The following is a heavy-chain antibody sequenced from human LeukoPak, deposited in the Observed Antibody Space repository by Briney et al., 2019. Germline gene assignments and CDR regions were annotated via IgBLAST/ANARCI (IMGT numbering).Heavy chain of an antibody. Sequence: GGSLRLSCATFGFPFSDFSMSWVRQAPGKGLEWISTTNSGGTSTYYAESVKGRFTISRDNSKNTLYLQMSSLRVEDTAVYYCAKQSYARSLGEGGPGTLVSVSS. J-gene: IGHJ4*02. CDR2: TNSGGTST. V-gene: IGHV3-23*01. CDR1: GFPFSDFS. CDR3: AKQSYARSLGE. D-gene: IGHD2-8*01.